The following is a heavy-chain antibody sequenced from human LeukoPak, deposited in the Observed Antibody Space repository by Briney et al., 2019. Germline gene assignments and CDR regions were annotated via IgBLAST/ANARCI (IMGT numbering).Heavy chain of an antibody. V-gene: IGHV3-7*03. CDR3: ARNLNYPDGGSSFDFDY. D-gene: IGHD4-23*01. CDR2: IKQDGSQY. J-gene: IGHJ4*02. Sequence: GGSLRLSCAAAGLIFSRHWMAWVRQAPGKGLEWVANIKQDGSQYNYLDTVKGRFTISRDNAKNPLYLQMNSLRAEDTAIYFCARNLNYPDGGSSFDFDYWGQGTLVTVSS. CDR1: GLIFSRHW.